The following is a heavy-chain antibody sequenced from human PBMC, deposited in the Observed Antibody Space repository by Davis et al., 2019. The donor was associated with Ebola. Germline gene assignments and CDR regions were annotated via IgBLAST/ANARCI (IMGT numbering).Heavy chain of an antibody. CDR3: AKGTNRIAVAGMGQNN. Sequence: SVKVSCKASGGTFSSYTISWVRQAPGQGLEWMGRIIPILGIANYAQKFQGRVTITADKSTSTAYMELSSLRAEDTAVYYCAKGTNRIAVAGMGQNNWGQGTLVTVSS. V-gene: IGHV1-69*02. CDR2: IIPILGIA. CDR1: GGTFSSYT. J-gene: IGHJ4*02. D-gene: IGHD6-19*01.